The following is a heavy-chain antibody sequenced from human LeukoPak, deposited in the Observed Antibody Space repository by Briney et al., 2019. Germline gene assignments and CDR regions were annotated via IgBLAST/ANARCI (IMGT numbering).Heavy chain of an antibody. CDR3: AVIAAAGSDAFDI. J-gene: IGHJ3*02. V-gene: IGHV3-64*01. CDR1: GFTFSSYA. CDR2: ISSNGGST. D-gene: IGHD6-13*01. Sequence: GGSLRLSCAASGFTFSSYAMHWVRQAPGKGLEYVSAISSNGGSTYYANSVKGRFTISRDNPKNTLYLQMGSLRAEDMAVYYCAVIAAAGSDAFDIWGQGTMVTVSS.